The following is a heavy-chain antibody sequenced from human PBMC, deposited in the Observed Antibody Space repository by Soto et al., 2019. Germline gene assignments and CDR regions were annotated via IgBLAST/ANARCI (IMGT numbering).Heavy chain of an antibody. J-gene: IGHJ4*02. CDR2: ISAYNGNT. CDR1: GYTFTSYG. V-gene: IGHV1-18*01. D-gene: IGHD3-22*01. CDR3: ARDVGYYDSSGYWDY. Sequence: QVQLVQSGAEVKKPGASVKVSCKASGYTFTSYGISWVRQAPGQGLEWMGWISAYNGNTNYAQKLQGRVTKTADTSTSTAYMEMRSLRSDDTAVYYCARDVGYYDSSGYWDYWGQGTLVTVSS.